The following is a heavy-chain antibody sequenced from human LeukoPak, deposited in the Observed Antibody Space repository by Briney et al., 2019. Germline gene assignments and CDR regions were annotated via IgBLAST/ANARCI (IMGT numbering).Heavy chain of an antibody. CDR2: ISGSGGST. CDR3: ARTDSGSYDFDY. Sequence: GGSLRLSCAASGFTFSSYAMSWVRQAPGKGLEWVSAISGSGGSTYYADSVKGRFTISRDNSKNTLYLQMNSLRAEDTAVYYCARTDSGSYDFDYWGQGTLVTVSS. CDR1: GFTFSSYA. J-gene: IGHJ4*02. V-gene: IGHV3-23*01. D-gene: IGHD1-26*01.